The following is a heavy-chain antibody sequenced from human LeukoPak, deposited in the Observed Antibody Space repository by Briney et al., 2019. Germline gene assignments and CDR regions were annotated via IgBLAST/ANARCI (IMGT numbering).Heavy chain of an antibody. CDR2: IYYSGST. Sequence: SETLSLTCTVSGGSISSSSYYWGWIRQPPGKGLEWIGSIYYSGSTYYNPSLKSRVTISVDTSKNQFSLKLSSVTAADTAVYYCARSTPIVVVVAADLIAFDIWGQGTMVTVSS. V-gene: IGHV4-39*01. J-gene: IGHJ3*02. D-gene: IGHD2-15*01. CDR3: ARSTPIVVVVAADLIAFDI. CDR1: GGSISSSSYY.